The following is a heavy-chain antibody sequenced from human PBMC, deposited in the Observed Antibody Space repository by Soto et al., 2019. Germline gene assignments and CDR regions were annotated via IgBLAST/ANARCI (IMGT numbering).Heavy chain of an antibody. V-gene: IGHV3-33*01. CDR2: IWYDGSNK. CDR1: GFTFSSYG. D-gene: IGHD3-10*01. Sequence: GGSLRLSCAASGFTFSSYGMHWVRQAPGKGLEWVAVIWYDGSNKYYADSVKGRFTVSRDSSKNTLYLQMNSLRAEDTAVYYCARGPFYYGSGSFPYYIDYWGQGTLVTVSS. CDR3: ARGPFYYGSGSFPYYIDY. J-gene: IGHJ4*02.